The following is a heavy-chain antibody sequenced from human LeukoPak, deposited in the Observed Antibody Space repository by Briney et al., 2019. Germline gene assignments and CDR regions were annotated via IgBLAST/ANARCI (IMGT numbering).Heavy chain of an antibody. D-gene: IGHD6-13*01. Sequence: PGGSLRLSCAASGFTFDMYAISWGRQAPRKGLWWVASVSGGVGANYDSDSVRGRLTISRDNSKKTVSLQLNSLRAEDTAVYYCTKGGDFTNSWYYYGMDVWGQGTTVIVSS. CDR1: GFTFDMYA. V-gene: IGHV3-23*01. J-gene: IGHJ6*02. CDR3: TKGGDFTNSWYYYGMDV. CDR2: VSGGVGAN.